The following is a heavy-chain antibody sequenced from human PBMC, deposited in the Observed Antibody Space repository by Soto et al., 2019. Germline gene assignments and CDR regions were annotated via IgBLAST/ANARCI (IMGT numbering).Heavy chain of an antibody. CDR1: GFTFSDRY. J-gene: IGHJ4*02. CDR2: TKNKANSYTT. D-gene: IGHD3-16*01. V-gene: IGHV3-72*01. Sequence: GGSLRLSCAASGFTFSDRYMDWVRQAPGKGLEWVGRTKNKANSYTTEYAASVKGRFTISRDYSRDSVYLQMNSLRTDDTAVYYCTIEGAYPGPDFDYWGQGTLVTVSS. CDR3: TIEGAYPGPDFDY.